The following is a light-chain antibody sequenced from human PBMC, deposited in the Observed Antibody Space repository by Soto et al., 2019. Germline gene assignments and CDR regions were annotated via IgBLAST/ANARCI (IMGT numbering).Light chain of an antibody. V-gene: IGLV3-1*01. Sequence: SYELTQPPSVSVSPGQTASIACSGDKLGDKYVCWYQQKPGQSPMSVIYQDTKRPSGIPERFSGSNSGNTATLTINGTQAMDEADYYCQTWDSSTVVFGGGTKLTVL. CDR3: QTWDSSTVV. J-gene: IGLJ2*01. CDR2: QDT. CDR1: KLGDKY.